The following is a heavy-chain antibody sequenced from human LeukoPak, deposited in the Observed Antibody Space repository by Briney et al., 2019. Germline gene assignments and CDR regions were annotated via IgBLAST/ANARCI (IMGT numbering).Heavy chain of an antibody. V-gene: IGHV3-73*01. CDR2: IRTQANIYAT. CDR3: ARGPPRNYDYVWGSYRYFEFDY. D-gene: IGHD3-16*02. J-gene: IGHJ4*02. Sequence: GGSLRLSCAASGFTFSGSSIHWVRQASGKGLEWVGLIRTQANIYATAYAASVTGRFTISRDNAKNSLYLQMNSLRAEDTAVYYCARGPPRNYDYVWGSYRYFEFDYWGQGTLVTVSS. CDR1: GFTFSGSS.